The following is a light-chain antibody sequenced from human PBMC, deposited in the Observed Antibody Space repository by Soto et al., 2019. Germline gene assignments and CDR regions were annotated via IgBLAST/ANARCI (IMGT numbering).Light chain of an antibody. CDR1: QSSSSW. CDR2: DAS. V-gene: IGKV1-5*01. Sequence: DIQMTQPPSPLSASVGDRVTLTCRASQSSSSWLAWYQQRPGKASKLLIYDASSLESGVPSRFSGSGSGTEFTLTISSLQPDDFATYYCPQYNSYSYTFGQGTKLEIK. J-gene: IGKJ2*01. CDR3: PQYNSYSYT.